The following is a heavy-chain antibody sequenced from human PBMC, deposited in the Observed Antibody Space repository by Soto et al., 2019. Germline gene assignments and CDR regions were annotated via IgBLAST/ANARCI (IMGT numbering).Heavy chain of an antibody. CDR1: GYTFTNYG. Sequence: QVQVVQSGDEVKKPGASVKVSCKASGYTFTNYGFSWVRQAPGQGLEWMGWISGYNGNTKYAEKFQGRVTMTTDTSTSTAHMELRSLRSDDTAVYYCAREGQAPYYYYGMDVWGQGTEVTFSS. V-gene: IGHV1-18*01. CDR3: AREGQAPYYYYGMDV. J-gene: IGHJ6*02. CDR2: ISGYNGNT.